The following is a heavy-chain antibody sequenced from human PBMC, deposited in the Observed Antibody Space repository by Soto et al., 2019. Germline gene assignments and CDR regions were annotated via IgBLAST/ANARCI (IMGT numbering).Heavy chain of an antibody. D-gene: IGHD3-22*01. CDR1: GASISSGDYY. CDR3: ARASYDSSTYYLDY. J-gene: IGHJ4*02. CDR2: IYYSGST. V-gene: IGHV4-30-4*01. Sequence: SETLSLTCSVSGASISSGDYYWTWIRQPPGKGLEWIGSIYYSGSTYYNPSLKSRVTISVDTSNNQFSLKLSSVTAADTAVYYCARASYDSSTYYLDYWGQGTLVTVSS.